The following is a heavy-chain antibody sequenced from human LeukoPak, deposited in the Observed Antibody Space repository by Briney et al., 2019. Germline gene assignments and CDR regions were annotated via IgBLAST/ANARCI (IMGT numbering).Heavy chain of an antibody. CDR3: AKDQQPLVRTNWFDP. CDR2: ISGSGGST. CDR1: GFTFSSYA. V-gene: IGHV3-23*01. J-gene: IGHJ5*02. D-gene: IGHD6-13*01. Sequence: GGSLRLSCAASGFTFSSYAMSWVRQAPGKGLEWVSAISGSGGSTYYADSVKGRFTISRDNSKNTLYLQMNSLRAEDTAVYYCAKDQQPLVRTNWFDPWGQGTLVTVSS.